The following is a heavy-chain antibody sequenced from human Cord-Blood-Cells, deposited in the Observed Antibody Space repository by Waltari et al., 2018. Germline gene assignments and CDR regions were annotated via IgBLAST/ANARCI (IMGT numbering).Heavy chain of an antibody. V-gene: IGHV1-69*01. J-gene: IGHJ4*02. CDR2: MIPNLGTA. Sequence: QVQLVQSGAEVKKPGSSVKVYCKASGGTFSSYAISWVRQAPGQGLEWMGGMIPNLGTATHAQKFQGRVTITADESTRTADMGLSSLRSEDTAVYYCARSKLTGIPFDYWGQGTLVTVSS. D-gene: IGHD7-27*01. CDR3: ARSKLTGIPFDY. CDR1: GGTFSSYA.